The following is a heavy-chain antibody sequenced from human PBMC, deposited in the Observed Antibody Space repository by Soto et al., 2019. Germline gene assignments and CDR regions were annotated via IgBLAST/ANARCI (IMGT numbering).Heavy chain of an antibody. Sequence: QMQLVESGGGVVQPGRSLRLSCAASGFTFSNFDMYWVRQAPGKGLEWVAIISFDGRSNYYADSVKDRFTISRDDSKNTLFLQMNSLSPEDTAVYYCAKDSRVDTNTWSPMYCYYVIDVWGQGTTVNVYS. J-gene: IGHJ6*02. CDR3: AKDSRVDTNTWSPMYCYYVIDV. V-gene: IGHV3-30*18. D-gene: IGHD3-3*01. CDR2: ISFDGRSN. CDR1: GFTFSNFD.